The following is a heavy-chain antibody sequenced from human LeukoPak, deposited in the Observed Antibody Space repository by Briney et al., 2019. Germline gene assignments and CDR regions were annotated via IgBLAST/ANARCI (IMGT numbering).Heavy chain of an antibody. Sequence: ASVKVSCKASGYTFPNYGISWVRQAPGQGLEWMGWISAYNGNTNYAQKLQGRVTMTTDTSTSTAYMELRSLRSDDTAVYYCARTPVVYAIRYYYYYGMDVWGQGTTVTVSS. D-gene: IGHD2-8*02. J-gene: IGHJ6*02. CDR2: ISAYNGNT. CDR3: ARTPVVYAIRYYYYYGMDV. V-gene: IGHV1-18*04. CDR1: GYTFPNYG.